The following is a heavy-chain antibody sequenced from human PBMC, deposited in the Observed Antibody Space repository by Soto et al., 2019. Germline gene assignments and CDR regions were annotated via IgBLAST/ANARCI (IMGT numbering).Heavy chain of an antibody. J-gene: IGHJ6*02. Sequence: PGESLKISCKGSGYSFTSYWISWVRQMPGKGLEWMGRIDPSDSYTNYSPSFQGHVTISADKSISTAYLQWSSLKASDTAMYYCARRGSGSYFNWNDHPSYYYGMDVWGQGTTVTVSS. CDR3: ARRGSGSYFNWNDHPSYYYGMDV. D-gene: IGHD3-10*01. V-gene: IGHV5-10-1*01. CDR1: GYSFTSYW. CDR2: IDPSDSYT.